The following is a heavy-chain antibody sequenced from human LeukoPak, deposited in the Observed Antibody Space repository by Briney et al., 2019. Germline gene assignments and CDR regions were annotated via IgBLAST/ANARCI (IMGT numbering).Heavy chain of an antibody. J-gene: IGHJ4*02. D-gene: IGHD2-2*02. CDR3: ARHRRYCSSTTCYISYGDY. CDR1: GGSMNNYY. Sequence: SETLSLTCTVSGGSMNNYYWTWIRQPPGKGLEWIGYIYYSGSTYYNPSLKSRVTMSVDTSKNQFSLKLSSVTAADTAVYYCARHRRYCSSTTCYISYGDYWGQGTLVTVSS. V-gene: IGHV4-59*04. CDR2: IYYSGST.